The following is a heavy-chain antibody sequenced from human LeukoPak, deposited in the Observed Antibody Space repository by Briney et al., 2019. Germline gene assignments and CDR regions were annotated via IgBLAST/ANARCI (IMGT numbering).Heavy chain of an antibody. CDR3: ARGIAVAGNGY. CDR2: IIPILGIA. Sequence: SVKVSCKASGGTFSSYAISWVRQAPGQGLEWMGRIIPILGIANYAQKFQGRVTITADKSTNTAYMELSSLRSGDTAVYYCARGIAVAGNGYWGQGTLVTVSS. CDR1: GGTFSSYA. V-gene: IGHV1-69*04. J-gene: IGHJ4*02. D-gene: IGHD6-19*01.